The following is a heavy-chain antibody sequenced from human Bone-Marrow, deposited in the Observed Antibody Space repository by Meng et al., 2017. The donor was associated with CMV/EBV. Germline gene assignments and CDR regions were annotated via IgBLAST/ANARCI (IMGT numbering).Heavy chain of an antibody. J-gene: IGHJ6*02. CDR2: IYPGDSDT. V-gene: IGHV5-51*01. CDR3: ARWLYSSSWYHRMDV. D-gene: IGHD6-13*01. CDR1: GYSFTSYW. Sequence: GESLKISCKGSGYSFTSYWIGWVRQMPGKGLEWMGIIYPGDSDTRYSPSFQGQVTISADKSISTAYLQWSSLKASDTAMYYCARWLYSSSWYHRMDVWGQGTTVTVSS.